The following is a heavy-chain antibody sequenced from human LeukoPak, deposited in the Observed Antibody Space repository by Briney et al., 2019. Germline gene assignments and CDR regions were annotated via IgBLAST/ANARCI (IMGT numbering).Heavy chain of an antibody. V-gene: IGHV3-21*01. Sequence: GSLRLSCAASGFTFSSYSMDWVRQAPGKGLEWVSSISSSSSYIYYADSVKGRFTISRDNAKNSLYLQMNSLRAEDTAVYYCARDRRSSWYEAAYWGQGTLVTVSS. CDR3: ARDRRSSWYEAAY. J-gene: IGHJ4*02. CDR1: GFTFSSYS. D-gene: IGHD6-13*01. CDR2: ISSSSSYI.